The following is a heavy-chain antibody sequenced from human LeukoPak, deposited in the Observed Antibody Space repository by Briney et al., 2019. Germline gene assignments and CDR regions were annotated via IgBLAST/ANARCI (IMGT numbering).Heavy chain of an antibody. CDR1: GGSISSYY. Sequence: SETLSLTCTVSGGSISSYYWSWIRQPPGKGLEWIGYTYYSGSTNYNPSLKSRVTISVDTSKNQFSLKLSSVTAADTAVYYCARHGLWLQYFDYWGQGTLVTVSS. CDR2: TYYSGST. J-gene: IGHJ4*02. V-gene: IGHV4-59*08. D-gene: IGHD5-12*01. CDR3: ARHGLWLQYFDY.